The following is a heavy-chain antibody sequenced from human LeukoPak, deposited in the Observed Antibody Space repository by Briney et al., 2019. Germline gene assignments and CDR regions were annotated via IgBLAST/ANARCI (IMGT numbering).Heavy chain of an antibody. Sequence: PGGSLRLSCAASGFTFSSYAMSWVRQAPGKGLEWVSAISGSGGSTYYADSVKGRFTISRDNSKNTLYLQMNSLRAEDTALYYWGKDVREGYALLAWFARGGEGTLVTV. CDR1: GFTFSSYA. D-gene: IGHD1-1*01. V-gene: IGHV3-23*01. J-gene: IGHJ5*02. CDR2: ISGSGGST. CDR3: GKDVREGYALLAWFAR.